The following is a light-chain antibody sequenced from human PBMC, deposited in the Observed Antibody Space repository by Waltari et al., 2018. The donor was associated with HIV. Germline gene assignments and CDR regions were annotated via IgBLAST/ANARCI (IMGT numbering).Light chain of an antibody. V-gene: IGKV1-33*01. CDR1: QDISNY. CDR3: QQYDNLPLT. CDR2: DAS. J-gene: IGKJ4*01. Sequence: IQMTQSPSSLSASVRDRVTITCQASQDISNYLNWYQQKPGKAPKLLIYDASNLETGVPSRFSGSGSGTDFTFTISSLQPEDIVTYYCQQYDNLPLTFGGGTKVEIK.